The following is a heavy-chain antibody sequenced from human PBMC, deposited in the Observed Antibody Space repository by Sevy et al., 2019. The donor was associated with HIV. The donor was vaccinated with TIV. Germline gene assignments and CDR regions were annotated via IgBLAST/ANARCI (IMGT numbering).Heavy chain of an antibody. J-gene: IGHJ4*02. CDR3: ARHGGLVDRAFDY. Sequence: SETLSLTCIVSGGSISRSSYDWGWIRQPPGKGLEWIGSIYYSGSTYYNPSLKGRVTISVDTSKNQFSLIVISVTAADTAVYYCARHGGLVDRAFDYWGQGTLVTVSS. CDR1: GGSISRSSYD. D-gene: IGHD3-10*01. CDR2: IYYSGST. V-gene: IGHV4-39*01.